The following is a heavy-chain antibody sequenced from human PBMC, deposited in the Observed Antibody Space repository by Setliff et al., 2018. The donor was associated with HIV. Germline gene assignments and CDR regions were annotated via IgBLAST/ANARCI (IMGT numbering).Heavy chain of an antibody. CDR3: AREGGRHFSYYYMDV. V-gene: IGHV4-61*09. J-gene: IGHJ6*03. Sequence: PSESRSLTCTVSGGSITSGTYYWSWIRQSAGKGLEWIGHIYTNGNTHYNSSLKSRVTISVDLSKNQFTLTLTSVSAAAAAAYYCAREGGRHFSYYYMDVWGKGTPVTVSS. CDR1: GGSITSGTYY. CDR2: IYTNGNT.